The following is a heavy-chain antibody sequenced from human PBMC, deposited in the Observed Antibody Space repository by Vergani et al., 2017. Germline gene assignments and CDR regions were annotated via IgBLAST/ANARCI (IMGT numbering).Heavy chain of an antibody. D-gene: IGHD2-15*01. V-gene: IGHV4-34*01. CDR3: ARMDIVVVVAAHYFDY. J-gene: IGHJ4*02. CDR1: GGSFSGYY. CDR2: INHSGST. Sequence: QVQLQQWGAGLLKPSETLSLTCAVYGGSFSGYYWSWIRQPPGKGLEWIGEINHSGSTNYNPSLMSRVTISVDTSKNQFSLKLSSVTAADTAVYYCARMDIVVVVAAHYFDYWGQGTLVTVSS.